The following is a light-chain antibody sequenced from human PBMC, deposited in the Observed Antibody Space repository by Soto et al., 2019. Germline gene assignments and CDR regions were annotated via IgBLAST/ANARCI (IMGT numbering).Light chain of an antibody. CDR3: SSYTSSSTLEV. CDR2: DVS. J-gene: IGLJ1*01. V-gene: IGLV2-14*01. Sequence: QSELTRPASVSGSPGQSITISCTGTSSDVGGYNYVSWYQQHPGKAPKLMIYDVSNRPSGVSNRFSGSKSGNTASLTISGLQAEDEADYYCSSYTSSSTLEVFGTVTKVTVL. CDR1: SSDVGGYNY.